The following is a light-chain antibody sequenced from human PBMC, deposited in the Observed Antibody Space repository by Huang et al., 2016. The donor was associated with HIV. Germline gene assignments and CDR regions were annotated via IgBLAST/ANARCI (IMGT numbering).Light chain of an antibody. V-gene: IGKV4-1*01. CDR3: QQYYSTLLT. CDR2: WAS. J-gene: IGKJ4*01. Sequence: DIVMTQSPDSLAVSLGERATIKCKSSQSVLYSSNNKNYLAWYQQKPGQPPKLLIYWASTRESGVPDRFSGSGSGTDFTLTISSLQAEDVAVYYCQQYYSTLLTFGGGTKVEIK. CDR1: QSVLYSSNNKNY.